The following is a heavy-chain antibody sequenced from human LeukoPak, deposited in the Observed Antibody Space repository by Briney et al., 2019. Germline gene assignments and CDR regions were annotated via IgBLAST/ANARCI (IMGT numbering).Heavy chain of an antibody. J-gene: IGHJ4*02. Sequence: GGSLRLSCAASGFTFSSYAMSWVRQAPGKGLEWDSAISGRGDRTYYADSVKGRFTISRDNSKTTLYLQMNSLRAEDTAVYYCAKEQSSSGFFDYWGQGTLVPVSS. CDR3: AKEQSSSGFFDY. CDR1: GFTFSSYA. V-gene: IGHV3-23*01. D-gene: IGHD6-6*01. CDR2: ISGRGDRT.